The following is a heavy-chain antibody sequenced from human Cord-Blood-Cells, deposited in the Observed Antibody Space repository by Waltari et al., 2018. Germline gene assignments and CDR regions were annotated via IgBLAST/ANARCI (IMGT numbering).Heavy chain of an antibody. CDR1: GFIFSSYA. J-gene: IGHJ4*02. CDR2: ISGSGGST. V-gene: IGHV3-23*01. Sequence: EVQLLVAGGGLVQPGGPLRLSCAAVGFIFSSYAMSLVPQAPGKGLEWVSAISGSGGSTYYADSVKGRFTISRDNSKNTLYLQMNSLRAEDTAVYYCAKIFGRMSSSFDYWGQGTLVTVSS. CDR3: AKIFGRMSSSFDY. D-gene: IGHD6-6*01.